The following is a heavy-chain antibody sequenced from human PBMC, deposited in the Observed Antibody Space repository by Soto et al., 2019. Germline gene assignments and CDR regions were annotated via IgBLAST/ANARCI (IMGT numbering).Heavy chain of an antibody. CDR3: ARVERGTATTVVDAFDI. CDR2: MSHSGGT. J-gene: IGHJ3*02. D-gene: IGHD1-1*01. CDR1: GGFVSSGSYY. Sequence: SETLSLTCAVYGGFVSSGSYYWSWIRQPPGKGLEWIGEMSHSGGTHLNPSLKSRVTISVDTSKNQFSLKMSSVTAADTALYYRARVERGTATTVVDAFDIWGPGTTVTVSS. V-gene: IGHV4-61*01.